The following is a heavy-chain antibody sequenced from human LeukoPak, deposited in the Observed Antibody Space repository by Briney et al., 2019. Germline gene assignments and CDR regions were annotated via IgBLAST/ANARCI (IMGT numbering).Heavy chain of an antibody. CDR3: ARGWSKYSSSWFGY. Sequence: ASVKVSCKASGYTFTSYGISWVRQAPGQGLEWMGWISAYNGNTNYAQKLQGRVTMTGDTSISTAYMELSRLRSDDTAVYYCARGWSKYSSSWFGYWGQGTLVTVSS. CDR2: ISAYNGNT. CDR1: GYTFTSYG. D-gene: IGHD6-13*01. J-gene: IGHJ4*02. V-gene: IGHV1-18*01.